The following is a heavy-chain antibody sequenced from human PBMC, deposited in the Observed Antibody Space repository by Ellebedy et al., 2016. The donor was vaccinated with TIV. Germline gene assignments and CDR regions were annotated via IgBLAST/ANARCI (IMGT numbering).Heavy chain of an antibody. CDR2: ISSTSSST. J-gene: IGHJ5*02. V-gene: IGHV3-23*01. CDR1: GFNFRGYA. CDR3: AKDPLKNLVPGWFDP. Sequence: GESLKISCLASGFNFRGYAMNWVRQAPGKGLEWVSGISSTSSSTYYAESVRGRFTTSRDNPKYTLYLQMNSLRVEDTAVYYCAKDPLKNLVPGWFDPWGPGTLVTVSS. D-gene: IGHD2-8*02.